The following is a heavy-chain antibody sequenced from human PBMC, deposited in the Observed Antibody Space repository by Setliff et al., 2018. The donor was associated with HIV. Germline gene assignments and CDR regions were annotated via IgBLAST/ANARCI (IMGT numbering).Heavy chain of an antibody. Sequence: ASVKVSCKASGYTFSDYYILWVRQVPGQGLEWLGWLNPNIGRTYYAQKFQDRVTMTRDTSITTAYMELSRVRSDDTAVYYCARDLLRGFTYGWFDYWGQGTLVTVSS. CDR2: LNPNIGRT. CDR1: GYTFSDYY. J-gene: IGHJ4*02. CDR3: ARDLLRGFTYGWFDY. V-gene: IGHV1-2*02. D-gene: IGHD5-18*01.